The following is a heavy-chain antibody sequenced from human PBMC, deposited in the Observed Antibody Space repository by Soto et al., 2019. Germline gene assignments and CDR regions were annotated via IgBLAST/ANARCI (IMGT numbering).Heavy chain of an antibody. V-gene: IGHV1-8*01. CDR3: ARECSSTSCYDYYYYGMDV. Sequence: GASVKVSCEACGYTFTSYDINWVRQATGQGLEWMGWMNPNSGNTGYAQKFQGRVTMTGNTSISTAYMELSSLGSEDTAVYYCARECSSTSCYDYYYYGMDVWGQGTTVTVSS. J-gene: IGHJ6*02. D-gene: IGHD2-2*01. CDR2: MNPNSGNT. CDR1: GYTFTSYD.